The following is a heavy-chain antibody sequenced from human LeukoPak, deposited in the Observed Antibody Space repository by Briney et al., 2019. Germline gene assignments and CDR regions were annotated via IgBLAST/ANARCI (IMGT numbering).Heavy chain of an antibody. Sequence: GGSLRLSCAASGFTFSSYGMHWVRQAPGKGLEWVAFIRYDGSSKYYADSVKGRFTISRDNSKNTLYLQMNSLRAEDTAVYYCAKDLNSGPDYWGQGTLVTVSS. D-gene: IGHD1-26*01. CDR2: IRYDGSSK. V-gene: IGHV3-30*02. J-gene: IGHJ4*02. CDR1: GFTFSSYG. CDR3: AKDLNSGPDY.